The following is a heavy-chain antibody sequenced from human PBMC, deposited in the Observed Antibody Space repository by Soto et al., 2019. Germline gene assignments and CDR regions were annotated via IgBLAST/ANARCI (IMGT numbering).Heavy chain of an antibody. J-gene: IGHJ4*02. CDR2: ISGSGGST. V-gene: IGHV3-23*01. Sequence: GGSLRLSCAASGFTFSSYAMSWVRQAPGKGLEWVSAISGSGGSTYYADSVKGRFTISRDNSKNTLYLQMNSLRAEDTAVYYCAKVTGITMVRGDKHFDYWGQGTLVTVSS. CDR3: AKVTGITMVRGDKHFDY. D-gene: IGHD3-10*01. CDR1: GFTFSSYA.